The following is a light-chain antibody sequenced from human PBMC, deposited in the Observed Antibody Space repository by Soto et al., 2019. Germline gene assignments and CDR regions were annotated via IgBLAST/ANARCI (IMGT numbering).Light chain of an antibody. CDR2: GAS. CDR1: QSVSSN. V-gene: IGKV3-15*01. J-gene: IGKJ1*01. CDR3: QQYNNWPFPSWT. Sequence: EIVMTQSPATLSVSPGERATLSCRASQSVSSNLAWYQQKPGQAHRLLIYGASTRATGIPARFSGSGSGTEFTLTISSLQSEDFAVYYCQQYNNWPFPSWTFGQGTKVEIK.